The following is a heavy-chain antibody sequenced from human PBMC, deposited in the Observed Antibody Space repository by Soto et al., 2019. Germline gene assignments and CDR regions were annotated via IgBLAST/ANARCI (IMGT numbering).Heavy chain of an antibody. CDR2: ISWNSGSI. D-gene: IGHD3-10*01. Sequence: EVQVVESGGGLVQPGRSLRLSCAASGFIFEDYAMHWVRQAPGKGLEWVSGISWNSGSIDYADSVTGRLTISRDNAKNTLYLQMNKLRTEDTALDYCARGLCYGWGSYVLFDAFDTWGQGTRVTVSS. V-gene: IGHV3-9*01. J-gene: IGHJ3*02. CDR1: GFIFEDYA. CDR3: ARGLCYGWGSYVLFDAFDT.